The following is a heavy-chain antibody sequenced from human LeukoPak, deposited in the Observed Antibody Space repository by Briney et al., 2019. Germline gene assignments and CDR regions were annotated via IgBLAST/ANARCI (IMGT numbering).Heavy chain of an antibody. CDR1: GYTFTLNY. D-gene: IGHD3/OR15-3a*01. CDR2: INPNSGGT. Sequence: ASVTVSCKASGYTFTLNYIHWVRQAPGQGLEWMGWINPNSGGTYYAQKFQGGVTMTRDTSISTAYMELSRLRSDDTAVYYCASREDTWDWRVYGVDVWGQGTTVTVSS. V-gene: IGHV1-2*02. CDR3: ASREDTWDWRVYGVDV. J-gene: IGHJ6*02.